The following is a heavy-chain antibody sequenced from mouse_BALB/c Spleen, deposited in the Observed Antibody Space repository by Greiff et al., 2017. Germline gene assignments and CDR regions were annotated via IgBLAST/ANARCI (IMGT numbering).Heavy chain of an antibody. V-gene: IGHV1-61*01. CDR1: GYSFTSYW. J-gene: IGHJ2*01. D-gene: IGHD1-2*01. Sequence: VQLQQPGAELVRPGASVKLSCKASGYSFTSYWMNWVKQRPGQGLEWIGMIHPSDSETRLNQKFKDKATLTVDKSSSTAYMQLSSPTSEDSAVYYCARSPQFITTATNYFDYWGQGTTLTVSS. CDR3: ARSPQFITTATNYFDY. CDR2: IHPSDSET.